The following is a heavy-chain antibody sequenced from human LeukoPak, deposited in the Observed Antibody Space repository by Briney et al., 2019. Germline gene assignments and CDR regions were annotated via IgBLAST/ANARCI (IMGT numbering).Heavy chain of an antibody. D-gene: IGHD4-17*01. V-gene: IGHV3-30-3*01. Sequence: TGRSLRLSCAASGFTFSSYAMHWVRQAPGKGLEWVAVISYDGSNKYYADSVKGRFTISRDNSKNTLYLQMNSLKTDDTAVYYCTTDGAIASRPLFDYWGQGALVTVSS. CDR2: ISYDGSNK. CDR3: TTDGAIASRPLFDY. CDR1: GFTFSSYA. J-gene: IGHJ4*02.